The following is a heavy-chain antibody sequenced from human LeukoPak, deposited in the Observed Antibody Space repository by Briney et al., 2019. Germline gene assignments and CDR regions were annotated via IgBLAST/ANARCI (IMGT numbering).Heavy chain of an antibody. CDR3: GRDPNGDYVGAFEF. J-gene: IGHJ3*01. CDR2: IHGNGETT. Sequence: GGSLRLSCVGSGFTFSSYGLIWVRQAPGKGLEWVSGIHGNGETTYYGDSVKGRFTISRDNSKSTLYLQMNSQRVEDTAEYFCGRDPNGDYVGAFEFWGQGTKVAVSS. D-gene: IGHD3-16*01. V-gene: IGHV3-23*01. CDR1: GFTFSSYG.